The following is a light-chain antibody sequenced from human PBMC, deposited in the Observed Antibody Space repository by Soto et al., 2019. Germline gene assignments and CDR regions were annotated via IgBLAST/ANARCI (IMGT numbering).Light chain of an antibody. CDR1: QSISSW. J-gene: IGKJ4*01. Sequence: DIQMTQSPSTLSASVGDRVTITCRASQSISSWLAWYQQKPGKAPKLLIYKASSLEGGVTSRFGGSGSGTDFTLAISSLQPDDFATYYCQQYHSYSLTFGGGTKVDIK. CDR3: QQYHSYSLT. V-gene: IGKV1-5*03. CDR2: KAS.